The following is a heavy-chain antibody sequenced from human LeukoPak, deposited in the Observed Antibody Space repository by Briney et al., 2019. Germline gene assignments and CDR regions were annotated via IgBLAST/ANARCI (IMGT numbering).Heavy chain of an antibody. J-gene: IGHJ6*03. CDR3: ASATVVNYYYYYMDV. D-gene: IGHD4-17*01. Sequence: GGSLRLSCAASGFTFSSYSMNWVRQAPGKGLEWVSVIYSGGSTYYADSVKGRFTISRDNSKNTLYLQMNSLRAEDTAVYYCASATVVNYYYYYMDVWGKGTTVTISS. CDR2: IYSGGST. V-gene: IGHV3-66*01. CDR1: GFTFSSYS.